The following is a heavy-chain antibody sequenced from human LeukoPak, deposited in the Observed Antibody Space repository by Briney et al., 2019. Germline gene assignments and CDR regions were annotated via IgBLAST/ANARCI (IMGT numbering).Heavy chain of an antibody. CDR2: IYPGDSDT. V-gene: IGHV5-51*01. Sequence: GESLKISRKGSGYSFTSYWIGWVRQMPGKGLEWMGIIYPGDSDTRYSPSFQGQVTISADKSISTAYLQWSSLKASDTAMYYCARRIQLWSRNNWFDPWGQGTLVTVSS. J-gene: IGHJ5*02. D-gene: IGHD5-18*01. CDR3: ARRIQLWSRNNWFDP. CDR1: GYSFTSYW.